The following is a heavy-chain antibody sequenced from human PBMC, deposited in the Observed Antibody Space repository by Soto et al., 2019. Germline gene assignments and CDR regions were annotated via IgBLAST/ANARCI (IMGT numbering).Heavy chain of an antibody. Sequence: QVQLQESGPGLVKPSETLSLTCSVSVDSISTYYWNWIRQPPGGGLELIGHIYHSGSTNYNPSLQSRVTMSVDTSKNHFSLKLSSVTAADTAVYYCARAGTSTWYFDLWGRGTLVTVSS. D-gene: IGHD1-1*01. CDR2: IYHSGST. CDR3: ARAGTSTWYFDL. J-gene: IGHJ2*01. V-gene: IGHV4-59*01. CDR1: VDSISTYY.